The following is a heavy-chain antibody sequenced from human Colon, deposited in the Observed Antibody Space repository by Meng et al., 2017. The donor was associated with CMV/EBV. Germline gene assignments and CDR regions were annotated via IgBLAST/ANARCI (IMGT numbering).Heavy chain of an antibody. CDR3: VKDKDFFSGYPCYFDF. CDR2: ISGSGLSQ. V-gene: IGHV3-23*01. J-gene: IGHJ4*02. Sequence: SGFTFNTYAMSWVRQAPGKGLQWVAGISGSGLSQYYADSVKGRFAISRDNPNNTLYLQMNTLRAEDTATYYCVKDKDFFSGYPCYFDFWGQGALVTVSS. D-gene: IGHD3-3*01. CDR1: GFTFNTYA.